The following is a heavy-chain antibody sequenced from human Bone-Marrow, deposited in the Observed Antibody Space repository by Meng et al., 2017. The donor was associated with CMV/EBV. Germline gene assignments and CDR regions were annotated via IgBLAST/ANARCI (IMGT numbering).Heavy chain of an antibody. CDR1: GGTFSSYT. CDR3: ARYSRMTAAIRPSYYYHGMDV. V-gene: IGHV1-69*02. CDR2: IIPILGIA. J-gene: IGHJ6*02. D-gene: IGHD2-2*02. Sequence: SSKVSCKASGGTFSSYTISWVRQAPGQGLEWMGRIIPILGIANYAQKFQGRVTIAADKSTSTAYMELSSLRSEDAAVYDCARYSRMTAAIRPSYYYHGMDVWGQGTTVTVSS.